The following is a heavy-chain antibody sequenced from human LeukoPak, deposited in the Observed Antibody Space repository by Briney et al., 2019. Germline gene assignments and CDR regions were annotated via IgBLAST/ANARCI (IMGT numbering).Heavy chain of an antibody. J-gene: IGHJ4*02. CDR2: IYYSGTT. CDR3: ARLDCGGECFLDY. CDR1: GASFTNYY. V-gene: IGHV4-59*08. Sequence: SETLSLTCTVSGASFTNYYCSWLRQPPGKGLEWIGYIYYSGTTTYNPSLERRVTMSVDMSKTQLSLRLNSVTATDTAMYYCARLDCGGECFLDYSGQGTLVTVSS. D-gene: IGHD2-21*01.